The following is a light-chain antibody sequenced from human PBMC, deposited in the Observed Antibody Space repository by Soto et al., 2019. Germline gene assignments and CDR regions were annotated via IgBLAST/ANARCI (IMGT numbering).Light chain of an antibody. CDR3: QQYGSSPPT. CDR1: QSVSSSY. V-gene: IGKV3-20*01. CDR2: GAS. Sequence: EIVLTQSPVTKSSSPGQRASLYFXXSQSVSSSYLAWYQQKPGQAPRLLIYGASSRATGIPDRFSGSGSGTDFTLTINRLEPEDFALYYCQQYGSSPPTFGQGTKVDIK. J-gene: IGKJ1*01.